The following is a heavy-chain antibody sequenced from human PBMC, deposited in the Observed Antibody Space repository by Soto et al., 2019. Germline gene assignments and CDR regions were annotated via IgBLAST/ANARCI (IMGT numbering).Heavy chain of an antibody. CDR2: INNDGSST. V-gene: IGHV3-74*01. J-gene: IGHJ4*02. Sequence: EVQLVESGGGLVQPGGSLRLSCAVSGFTFSSYWMHWVRQAPGKGLVWVSRINNDGSSTSYADSVKGRFTISRDNAKNTLYLQMNSLRAEDTAVYYCARVRCGSTSCFWGGFDYWGQGTLVTVSS. CDR3: ARVRCGSTSCFWGGFDY. CDR1: GFTFSSYW. D-gene: IGHD2-2*01.